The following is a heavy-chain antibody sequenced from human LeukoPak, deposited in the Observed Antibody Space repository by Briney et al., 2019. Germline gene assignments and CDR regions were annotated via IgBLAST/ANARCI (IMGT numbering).Heavy chain of an antibody. D-gene: IGHD5-24*01. J-gene: IGHJ4*02. Sequence: GGSLRLSCAPSGFTFTSYWMHWVRQAPGKGLVWVSRINSDGSSTSYADSVKGRFTISRDNAKNTLYLQMNSLRAEDTAVYYCVRKGMATTKALDYWGQGTLVTVSS. CDR2: INSDGSST. V-gene: IGHV3-74*01. CDR1: GFTFTSYW. CDR3: VRKGMATTKALDY.